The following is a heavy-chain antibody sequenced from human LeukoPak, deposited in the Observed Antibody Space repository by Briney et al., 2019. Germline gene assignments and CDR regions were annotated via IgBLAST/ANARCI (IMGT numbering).Heavy chain of an antibody. Sequence: GGSLRLSCAVSGFTFSSYEMNWVRQAPGKGLEWVSYISSSGGTIYYPDSVKGRFTISRDNAKNSLYLQMNSLRAEDTAVYYCARLIYDSSVGGGVDYFDYWGQGTLVTVSS. D-gene: IGHD3-22*01. CDR1: GFTFSSYE. CDR2: ISSSGGTI. J-gene: IGHJ4*02. V-gene: IGHV3-48*03. CDR3: ARLIYDSSVGGGVDYFDY.